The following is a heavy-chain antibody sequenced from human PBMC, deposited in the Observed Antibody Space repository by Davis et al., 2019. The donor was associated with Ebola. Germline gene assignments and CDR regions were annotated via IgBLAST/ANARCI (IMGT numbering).Heavy chain of an antibody. J-gene: IGHJ4*02. CDR3: ARDGYYYDSSGYYLLFDY. V-gene: IGHV3-21*01. CDR2: ISSSSSYI. CDR1: GFTFSSYS. D-gene: IGHD3-22*01. Sequence: GESLKISCAASGFTFSSYSMNWVRQAPGKGLEWVSSISSSSSYIYYADSVKGRFTISRDNAKNSLYLQMNSLRAEDTAVYYCARDGYYYDSSGYYLLFDYWGQGTLVTVSS.